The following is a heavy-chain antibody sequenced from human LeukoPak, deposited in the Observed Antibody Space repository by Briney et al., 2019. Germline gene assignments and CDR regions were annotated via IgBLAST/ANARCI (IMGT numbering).Heavy chain of an antibody. Sequence: GGSLRLSCAASGFTFRSYWMAWVRQAPGKGLEWVANIKPDGSEKYSVDSVKGRFTISRDNAKNSLYLQMNSLRAEDTAVYYCARASRYYDSSGYYVSDAFDIWGQGTMVTVSS. CDR3: ARASRYYDSSGYYVSDAFDI. CDR1: GFTFRSYW. J-gene: IGHJ3*02. D-gene: IGHD3-22*01. CDR2: IKPDGSEK. V-gene: IGHV3-7*01.